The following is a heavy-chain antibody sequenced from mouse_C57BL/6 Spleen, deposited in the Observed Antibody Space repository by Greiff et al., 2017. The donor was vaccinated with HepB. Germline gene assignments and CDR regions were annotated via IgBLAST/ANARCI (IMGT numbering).Heavy chain of an antibody. V-gene: IGHV5-17*01. CDR1: GFTFSDYG. CDR3: ARPHYGSSSAWFAY. D-gene: IGHD1-1*01. CDR2: ISSGSSTI. J-gene: IGHJ3*01. Sequence: EVQVVESGGGLVKPGGSLKLSCAASGFTFSDYGMHWVRQAPEKGLEWVAYISSGSSTIYYADTVKGRFTISRDNAKNTLFLQMTSLRSEDTAMYYCARPHYGSSSAWFAYWGQGTLVTVSA.